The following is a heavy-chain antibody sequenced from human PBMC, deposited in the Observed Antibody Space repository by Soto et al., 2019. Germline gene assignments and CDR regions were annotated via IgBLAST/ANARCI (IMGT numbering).Heavy chain of an antibody. CDR3: TKASSDRNHMEV. CDR2: ITETGGDT. J-gene: IGHJ6*02. V-gene: IGHV3-23*01. Sequence: LRLSCAASGFTFGNFVMRWVRQTPGKGLEWVSTITETGGDTYYTDSVKGRFTISRDNSKNTLYLQMTSLRAEDTALYYCTKASSDRNHMEVWGPGTTVTVSS. CDR1: GFTFGNFV.